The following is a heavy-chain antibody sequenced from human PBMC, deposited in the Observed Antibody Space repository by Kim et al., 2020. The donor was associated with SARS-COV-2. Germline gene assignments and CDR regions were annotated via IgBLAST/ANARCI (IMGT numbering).Heavy chain of an antibody. CDR1: GFSLSTSGMC. D-gene: IGHD2-2*01. Sequence: SGPTLVKPTQTLTLTCTFSGFSLSTSGMCVSWIRQPPVKALEWLALIDWDDDKYYSTSLKTRLTISKDTSKNQVVLTMTNMDPVDTATYYCARMKKFGRSRSSWRYYYYYYTMDVWGQGTTVTVSS. J-gene: IGHJ6*02. CDR3: ARMKKFGRSRSSWRYYYYYYTMDV. CDR2: IDWDDDK. V-gene: IGHV2-70*01.